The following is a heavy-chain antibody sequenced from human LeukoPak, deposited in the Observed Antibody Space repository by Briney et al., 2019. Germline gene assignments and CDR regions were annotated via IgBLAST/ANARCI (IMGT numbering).Heavy chain of an antibody. CDR1: GGSFSGYY. D-gene: IGHD5-12*01. CDR2: INHSGST. V-gene: IGHV4-34*09. CDR3: ARAYSGYEGRFFDY. Sequence: SETLSLTCAVYGGSFSGYYWSWIRQPPGKGLEWIGEINHSGSTNYNPSLKSRVTVSVDPSKSQFSLKLSSVTAADTAVYYCARAYSGYEGRFFDYWGQGTLVTVSS. J-gene: IGHJ4*02.